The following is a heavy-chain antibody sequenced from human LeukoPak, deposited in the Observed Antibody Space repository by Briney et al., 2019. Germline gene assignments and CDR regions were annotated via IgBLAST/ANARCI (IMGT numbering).Heavy chain of an antibody. D-gene: IGHD2-15*01. Sequence: PGGSLRLSCAASGFTFSSYAMHWVRQAPGKGQEWVAVISYDGSNKYYADSVKGRFTISRDNSKNTLYLQMNSLRTEDTPVYYCATAPQTLVYCSGGSCYSYYYYYSGMDVWGQGTTVTVSS. J-gene: IGHJ6*02. V-gene: IGHV3-30-3*01. CDR2: ISYDGSNK. CDR1: GFTFSSYA. CDR3: ATAPQTLVYCSGGSCYSYYYYYSGMDV.